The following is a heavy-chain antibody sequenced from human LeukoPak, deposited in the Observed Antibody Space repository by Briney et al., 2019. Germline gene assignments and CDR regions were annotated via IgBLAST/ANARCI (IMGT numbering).Heavy chain of an antibody. CDR2: ISSSSSTI. J-gene: IGHJ4*02. CDR1: GFTFSSYS. CDR3: ARGWGYCSSTSCPL. D-gene: IGHD2-2*01. Sequence: PGGSLRLSCAASGFTFSSYSMNWVRQAPGKGLEWVSYISSSSSTIYYADSVKGRFTISRGNARNSLYLQMNSLRAEDTAVYYCARGWGYCSSTSCPLWGQGTLVTVSS. V-gene: IGHV3-48*01.